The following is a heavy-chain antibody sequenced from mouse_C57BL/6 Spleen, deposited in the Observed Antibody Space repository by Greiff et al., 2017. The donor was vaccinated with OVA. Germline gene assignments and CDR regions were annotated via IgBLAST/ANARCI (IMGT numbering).Heavy chain of an antibody. Sequence: EVQLQQSGPELVKPGASVKIPCKASGYTFTDYNMDWVKQSHGKSLEWIGDINPNNGGTIYNQKFKGKATMTVDKSSSTAYMELRSLTSEDTAVYYCARSQATVAHGYFDVWGTGTTVTVSS. CDR3: ARSQATVAHGYFDV. D-gene: IGHD1-1*01. CDR2: INPNNGGT. J-gene: IGHJ1*03. V-gene: IGHV1-18*01. CDR1: GYTFTDYN.